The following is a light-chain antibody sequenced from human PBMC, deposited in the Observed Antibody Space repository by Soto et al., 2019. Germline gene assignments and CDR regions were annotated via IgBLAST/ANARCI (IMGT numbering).Light chain of an antibody. J-gene: IGLJ1*01. CDR2: GVT. Sequence: QSALTQPASVSGSPAQSITISCTRTSSDVGGYNYVSWYQQHPGIAPKLLIYGVTNRPSGVSTRFSGSKSGNTASLTISGLQAEDEADYHCSSYTSASTLLYLFGTGTKLTVL. CDR3: SSYTSASTLLYL. V-gene: IGLV2-14*01. CDR1: SSDVGGYNY.